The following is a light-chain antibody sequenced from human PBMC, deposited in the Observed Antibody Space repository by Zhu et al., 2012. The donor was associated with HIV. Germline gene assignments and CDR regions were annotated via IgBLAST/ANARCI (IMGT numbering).Light chain of an antibody. CDR3: QQRLRWPLT. CDR2: DTS. V-gene: IGKV3-11*01. J-gene: IGKJ4*01. CDR1: QGINLY. Sequence: EIVLTQSPVTLSLSPGQRATLSCRASQGINLYLAWYQQKPGQVPRLLIYDTSNRATGVPARFSGSGSGTDFTLTISSLEPEDSAVYYCQQRLRWPLTFGRRDQSGD.